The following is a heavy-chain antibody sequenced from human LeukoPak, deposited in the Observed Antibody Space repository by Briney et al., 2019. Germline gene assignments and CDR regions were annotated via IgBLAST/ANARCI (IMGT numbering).Heavy chain of an antibody. Sequence: GGSLRLSCAASGFTFSTYGRLWVRQAPGKGLEWVAVIWCDGSIKYYADSVKGRFTISRDNSKNTLYLQMNNLRAEDTAVYYCARAVGPFDIWGQGTLVIVSS. CDR1: GFTFSTYG. CDR2: IWCDGSIK. V-gene: IGHV3-33*01. CDR3: ARAVGPFDI. J-gene: IGHJ3*02.